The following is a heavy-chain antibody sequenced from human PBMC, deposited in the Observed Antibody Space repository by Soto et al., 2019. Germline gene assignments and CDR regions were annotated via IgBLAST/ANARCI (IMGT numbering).Heavy chain of an antibody. Sequence: HLETLSLTCTVSGGSISSSSYYWGWIRQPPGKGLEWIGSIYYSGSTYYNPSLKSRVTISVDTSKNQFSLKLSSVTAADTAVYYCARLRHFVDTAMVTYWFDPWGQGTLVTVSS. CDR2: IYYSGST. D-gene: IGHD5-18*01. J-gene: IGHJ5*02. CDR3: ARLRHFVDTAMVTYWFDP. V-gene: IGHV4-39*01. CDR1: GGSISSSSYY.